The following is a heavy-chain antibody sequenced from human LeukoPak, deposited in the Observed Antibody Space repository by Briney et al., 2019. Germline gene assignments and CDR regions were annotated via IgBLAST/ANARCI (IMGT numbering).Heavy chain of an antibody. Sequence: GGSLRLSCAASGFTFSSHSMNWVRQAPGKGREWVSYISSSSSTIYYADSVKGRFTISRDNAKNSLYLQMNSLRAEDTAVYYCARDPGSLGAFDIWGQGTMVTVSS. CDR1: GFTFSSHS. CDR2: ISSSSSTI. CDR3: ARDPGSLGAFDI. V-gene: IGHV3-48*01. J-gene: IGHJ3*02. D-gene: IGHD2-15*01.